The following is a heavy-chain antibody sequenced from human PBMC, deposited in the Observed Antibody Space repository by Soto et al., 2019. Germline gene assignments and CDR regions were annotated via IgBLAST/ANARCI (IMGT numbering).Heavy chain of an antibody. CDR1: GGSISSYY. J-gene: IGHJ6*02. V-gene: IGHV4-59*01. D-gene: IGHD3-16*01. Sequence: PSETLSLTCTVSGGSISSYYWSWIRQPPGKGLEWIGYIYYSGSTNYNPSLKSRVTISVDTSKNQFSLKLSSVIAADTAVYYCARGVRLGELAPMDVWGQGTTVTVSS. CDR3: ARGVRLGELAPMDV. CDR2: IYYSGST.